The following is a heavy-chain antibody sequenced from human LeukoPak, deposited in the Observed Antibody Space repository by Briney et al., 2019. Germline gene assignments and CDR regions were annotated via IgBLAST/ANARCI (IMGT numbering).Heavy chain of an antibody. CDR1: GYTFTDYF. D-gene: IGHD1-14*01. J-gene: IGHJ2*01. Sequence: ASVKVSCKASGYTFTDYFMHWVRQAPGQGLEWMGWINPNSGGTNYAQKFQGRVTMTRDTSISTAYMELSRLRSDDTAVYYCARDIDHRYFDLWGRGTLVTVSS. CDR3: ARDIDHRYFDL. CDR2: INPNSGGT. V-gene: IGHV1-2*02.